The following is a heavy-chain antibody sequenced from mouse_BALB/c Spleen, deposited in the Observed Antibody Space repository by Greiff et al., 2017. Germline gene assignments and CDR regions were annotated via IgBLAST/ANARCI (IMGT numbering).Heavy chain of an antibody. CDR1: GFSLTSYG. CDR2: IWSDGST. D-gene: IGHD2-4*01. J-gene: IGHJ4*01. V-gene: IGHV2-6-2*01. Sequence: QVQLKESGPDLVAPSQSLSITCTVSGFSLTSYGVHWVRQPPGKGLEWLVVIWSDGSTTYNSALKSSLGISKDNSKSQVFLKMNSLQTDDTAMYYCARHYDYDDAMDYWGQGTSVTVSS. CDR3: ARHYDYDDAMDY.